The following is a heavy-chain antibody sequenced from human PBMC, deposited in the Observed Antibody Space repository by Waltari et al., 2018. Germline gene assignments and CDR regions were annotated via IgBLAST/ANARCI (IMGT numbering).Heavy chain of an antibody. CDR1: GGSISSGGYY. CDR3: ARDYGDYATRAFDI. J-gene: IGHJ3*02. V-gene: IGHV4-31*03. D-gene: IGHD4-17*01. Sequence: QVQLQESGPGLVKPSQTLSLTCTVSGGSISSGGYYWSWIRQHPGKGLEWIGYIYYSGRTYYNPSLKSRVTISVDTSKNQFSLKLSSVTAADTAVYYCARDYGDYATRAFDIWGQGTMVTVSS. CDR2: IYYSGRT.